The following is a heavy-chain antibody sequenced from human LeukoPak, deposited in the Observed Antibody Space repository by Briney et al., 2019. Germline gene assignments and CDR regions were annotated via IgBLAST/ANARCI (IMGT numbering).Heavy chain of an antibody. V-gene: IGHV1-18*01. CDR3: ARVMGGSYLDY. Sequence: GASVKVSCKASGYSFTSFPIIWVRQAPGQGLEWMGWISAYNGNTNYAQKLQGRVTMTTDTSTSTAFMELRSLTSDDTAVYYCARVMGGSYLDYWDQGTLVIVSS. CDR1: GYSFTSFP. CDR2: ISAYNGNT. J-gene: IGHJ4*02. D-gene: IGHD3-16*02.